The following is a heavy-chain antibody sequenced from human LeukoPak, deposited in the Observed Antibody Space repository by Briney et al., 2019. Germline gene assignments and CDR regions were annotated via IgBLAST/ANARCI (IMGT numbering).Heavy chain of an antibody. J-gene: IGHJ6*02. V-gene: IGHV3-13*01. CDR1: GFTFSSYD. D-gene: IGHD7-27*01. CDR3: ARGLGRYYYYYYGMDV. Sequence: PGGSLRLSCAASGFTFSSYDMHWVRQATGKGLEWVSAIGTAGDTYYPGSVKGRFTISRENAKNSLYLQMNSLRAGDTAVYYCARGLGRYYYYYYGMDVWGQGTTVTVSS. CDR2: IGTAGDT.